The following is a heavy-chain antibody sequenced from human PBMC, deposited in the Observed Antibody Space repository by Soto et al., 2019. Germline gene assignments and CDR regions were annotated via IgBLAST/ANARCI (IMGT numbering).Heavy chain of an antibody. CDR3: ARSPDSSGYYPRWYYYGMDV. CDR1: GGSISSGGYS. D-gene: IGHD3-22*01. CDR2: MYHSGST. Sequence: SETLSLTCAVSGGSISSGGYSWSWIRQPPGKGLEWIGYMYHSGSTNYNPSLKSRVTISVDKSKNQFSLKLSSVTAADTAVYYCARSPDSSGYYPRWYYYGMDVWGQGTTVTVS. J-gene: IGHJ6*02. V-gene: IGHV4-30-2*01.